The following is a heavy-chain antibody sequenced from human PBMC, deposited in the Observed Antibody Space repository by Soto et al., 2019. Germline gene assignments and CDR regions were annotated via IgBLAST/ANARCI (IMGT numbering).Heavy chain of an antibody. D-gene: IGHD2-2*01. CDR2: SIPISGTA. Sequence: QVQLVQSGAEVKKPGSSVKVSCKASGGTFSSYAISWVRQAPVQGLEWMGGSIPISGTANYAQKFQGRVTITADESTSTAYMELSSLRSEDTAVYYCARSQGSSTSLEIYYYYYYGMDVWGQGTTVTVSS. J-gene: IGHJ6*02. V-gene: IGHV1-69*01. CDR1: GGTFSSYA. CDR3: ARSQGSSTSLEIYYYYYYGMDV.